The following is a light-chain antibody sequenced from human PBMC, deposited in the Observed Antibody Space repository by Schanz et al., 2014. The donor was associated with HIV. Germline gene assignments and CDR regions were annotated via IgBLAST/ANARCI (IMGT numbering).Light chain of an antibody. CDR3: QQYDTYPYT. CDR1: QDINTY. Sequence: AIRMTQSPSSLSASTGDRVTITCRASQDINTYLVWYQQKPGKAPKTLIYAASTLQSGVSSRFRGGGSGTDFTLTITTLQPEDFATYYCQQYDTYPYTFGQGTTLDLK. J-gene: IGKJ2*01. CDR2: AAS. V-gene: IGKV1-8*01.